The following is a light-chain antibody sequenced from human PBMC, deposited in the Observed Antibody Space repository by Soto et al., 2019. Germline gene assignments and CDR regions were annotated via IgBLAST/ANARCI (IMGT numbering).Light chain of an antibody. CDR1: QSVSSNH. CDR3: QQYGSSPGT. Sequence: EIVLTQSPGTLSLSPGERATLSCRASQSVSSNHLAWYQQKLGQAPGLLIYDASSRATGIPDRFSGSGSGTDFTLTISRLEPEDFAVYYCQQYGSSPGTFGQGTKVDIK. V-gene: IGKV3-20*01. CDR2: DAS. J-gene: IGKJ1*01.